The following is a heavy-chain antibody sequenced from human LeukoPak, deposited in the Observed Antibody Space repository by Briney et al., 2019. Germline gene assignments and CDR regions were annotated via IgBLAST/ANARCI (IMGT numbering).Heavy chain of an antibody. CDR3: AKDRGSGSYFDDCWFDP. CDR2: IKSDGKT. CDR1: GFTFSRYW. Sequence: GGSLRLSCEASGFTFSRYWMHWVRQAPGKGLVWVSRIKSDGKTNYADSVKGRFTISRDNSKNTLHLQMNSLRAEDTAVYYCAKDRGSGSYFDDCWFDPWGQGNLVTVSS. V-gene: IGHV3-74*01. J-gene: IGHJ5*02. D-gene: IGHD3-10*01.